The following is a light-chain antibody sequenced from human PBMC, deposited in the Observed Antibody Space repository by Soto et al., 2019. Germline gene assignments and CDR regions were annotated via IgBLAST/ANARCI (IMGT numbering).Light chain of an antibody. CDR1: QSISYW. V-gene: IGKV1-5*01. J-gene: IGKJ2*01. CDR2: DAS. Sequence: DLPMTQSPSTVSASVGDRVTITCRASQSISYWLAWYQQKPGKAPKLLIYDASTLESGVPSRFSGSGSGTEFTLTISSLQPDDFATYYCQQYNSYWGTFGQGTKLEIK. CDR3: QQYNSYWGT.